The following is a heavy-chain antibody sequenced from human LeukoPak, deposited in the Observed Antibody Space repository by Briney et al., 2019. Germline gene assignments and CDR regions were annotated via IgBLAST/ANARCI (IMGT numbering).Heavy chain of an antibody. D-gene: IGHD3-22*01. Sequence: PGGSLRLSCAASGFTFDDYAMHWVRQAPGKSLDWVSLISGDCGSTYYADSVKGRFTISRDNSKNSLYLQMNSLRTEDTALYYCAKDLYYYDSSGSLPDYWGQGTLVTVSS. CDR1: GFTFDDYA. J-gene: IGHJ4*02. V-gene: IGHV3-43*02. CDR2: ISGDCGST. CDR3: AKDLYYYDSSGSLPDY.